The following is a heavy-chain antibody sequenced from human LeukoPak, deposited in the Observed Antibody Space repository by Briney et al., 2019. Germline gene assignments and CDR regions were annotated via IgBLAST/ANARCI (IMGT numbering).Heavy chain of an antibody. Sequence: GGSLRLSCAASGFTFSDYYMSWIRQAPGKGLEWVSYISSSGSTIYYADSVKGRFTTSRDNTKNSLYLQMNSLRAEDTAVYYCARALRGYSYGYFADYWGQGTLVTVSS. J-gene: IGHJ4*02. V-gene: IGHV3-11*01. D-gene: IGHD5-18*01. CDR2: ISSSGSTI. CDR3: ARALRGYSYGYFADY. CDR1: GFTFSDYY.